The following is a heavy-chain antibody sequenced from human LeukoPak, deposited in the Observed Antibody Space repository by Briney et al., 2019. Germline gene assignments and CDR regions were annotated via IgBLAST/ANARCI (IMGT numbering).Heavy chain of an antibody. J-gene: IGHJ4*02. D-gene: IGHD1-26*01. V-gene: IGHV4-4*02. CDR2: IYHSGTT. CDR1: GASISNTDW. CDR3: ARASSGSYSHYFDY. Sequence: PSETLSLTCAVSGASISNTDWWSWVRQPPGKGLEWIGEIYHSGTTNYNPSLKSRVTISVDKSKNQFSLNLSSVTAADTAVYYCARASSGSYSHYFDYWGQGTLVTVSS.